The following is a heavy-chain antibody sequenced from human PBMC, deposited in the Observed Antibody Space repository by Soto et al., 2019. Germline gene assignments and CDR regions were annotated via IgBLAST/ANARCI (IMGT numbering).Heavy chain of an antibody. J-gene: IGHJ6*02. CDR3: ATKWVIRYGMDV. Sequence: ASVKVSCKVSGYTLTELSMHWVRQAPGKGLEWMGGFDPEDGETIYAQKFQGRVTMTEDTSTDTAYMELSSLRYEDTAVYYGATKWVIRYGMDVWGQGTTVTVSS. D-gene: IGHD1-26*01. CDR2: FDPEDGET. CDR1: GYTLTELS. V-gene: IGHV1-24*01.